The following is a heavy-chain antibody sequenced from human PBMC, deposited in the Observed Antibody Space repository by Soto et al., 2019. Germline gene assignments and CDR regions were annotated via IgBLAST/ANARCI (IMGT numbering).Heavy chain of an antibody. CDR1: GGTFSSYA. J-gene: IGHJ5*02. V-gene: IGHV1-69*06. D-gene: IGHD3-10*01. CDR3: ARDGTIVRGVIEPRGWFAP. Sequence: ASVKVSCKASGGTFSSYAISWVRQAPGQGLEWMGGIIPIFGTTNYAQKFQGRVTITADKPKSTAYMELSSLRSEDTAVYYCARDGTIVRGVIEPRGWFAPWGQGTLVTLSS. CDR2: IIPIFGTT.